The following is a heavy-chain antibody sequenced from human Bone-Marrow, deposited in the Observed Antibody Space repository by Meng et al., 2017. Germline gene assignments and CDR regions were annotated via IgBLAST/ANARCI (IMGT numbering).Heavy chain of an antibody. CDR2: IYPGDSDT. V-gene: IGHV5-51*01. CDR1: GYSFTSYW. J-gene: IGHJ5*02. D-gene: IGHD5-24*01. Sequence: GESLKISCKGSGYSFTSYWIGWVRQMPGKGLEWMGIIYPGDSDTRYSPSFQGQVTISRDNSKTTLYLQMNSLRAEATAVYYCAREMATVPGWFDPWGQGTMVTVSS. CDR3: AREMATVPGWFDP.